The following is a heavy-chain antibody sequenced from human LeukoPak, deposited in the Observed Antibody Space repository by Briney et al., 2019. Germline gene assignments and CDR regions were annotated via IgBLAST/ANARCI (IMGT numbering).Heavy chain of an antibody. CDR3: AREAVAGDFDY. CDR2: INHSGST. D-gene: IGHD6-19*01. Sequence: SETLSLTCAVYGGSFSGYYWSWLRQPPGKGLEWIGEINHSGSTNYNPSLKSRVTISVDTSKNQFSLKLSSVTAADTAVYYCAREAVAGDFDYWGQGTLVTVSS. J-gene: IGHJ4*02. CDR1: GGSFSGYY. V-gene: IGHV4-34*01.